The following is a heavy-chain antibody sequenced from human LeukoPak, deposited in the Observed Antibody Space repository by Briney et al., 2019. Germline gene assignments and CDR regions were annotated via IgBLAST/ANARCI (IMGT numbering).Heavy chain of an antibody. J-gene: IGHJ4*02. CDR2: IRSKANSYAT. Sequence: GGSLQLSCAASGFTFSGSAMQWVRQASGEGLEWVGRIRSKANSYATAYAASVKGRFTISRDDSKNTAYLQMNSLKTEDTAVYYCTRQQRPRIAVADGFDYWGQGTLVTVSS. CDR1: GFTFSGSA. CDR3: TRQQRPRIAVADGFDY. V-gene: IGHV3-73*01. D-gene: IGHD6-19*01.